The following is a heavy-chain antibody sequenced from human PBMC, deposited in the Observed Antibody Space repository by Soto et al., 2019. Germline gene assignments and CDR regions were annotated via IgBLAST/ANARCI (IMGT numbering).Heavy chain of an antibody. V-gene: IGHV3-23*04. CDR3: EMPAGYGGAFDV. J-gene: IGHJ3*01. Sequence: EKQLVESWGALAQPGGSLRLSCVGSGFTFSIYALTWVRQAPGKGLEWFSLITNNGDTTFFGDSVKGRFSISRANSKNTLYLQLESLRAEATSVYYCEMPAGYGGAFDVWGQGTMVAVSS. CDR1: GFTFSIYA. CDR2: ITNNGDTT. D-gene: IGHD5-12*01.